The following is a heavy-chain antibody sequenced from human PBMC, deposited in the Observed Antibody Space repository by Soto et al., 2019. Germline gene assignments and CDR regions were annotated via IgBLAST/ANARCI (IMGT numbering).Heavy chain of an antibody. D-gene: IGHD3-22*01. CDR2: IYYSGST. CDR1: GGSISSYY. CDR3: ARRAYYDSSGSFPFDY. V-gene: IGHV4-59*08. J-gene: IGHJ4*02. Sequence: SETLSLTCTVSGGSISSYYWSWIRQPPGKGLEWIGYIYYSGSTNYNPSLKSRVTISVDTSKNQFSLKLSSVTAADTAVYYCARRAYYDSSGSFPFDYWGQGTLVTVSS.